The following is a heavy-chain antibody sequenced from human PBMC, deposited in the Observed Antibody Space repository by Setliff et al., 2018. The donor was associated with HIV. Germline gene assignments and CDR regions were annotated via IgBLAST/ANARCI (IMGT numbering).Heavy chain of an antibody. D-gene: IGHD6-13*01. CDR2: LYHSGTT. V-gene: IGHV4-38-2*01. CDR1: GYSINNGYY. Sequence: SETLSLTCAVSGYSINNGYYWGWIRQPPGKGLEWIGSLYHSGTTFYNPSLKTRVTISADRSKNQFSLNLTSVTAADTAVYYCARHGEQQPTRRWGQGTLVTVS. CDR3: ARHGEQQPTRR. J-gene: IGHJ4*02.